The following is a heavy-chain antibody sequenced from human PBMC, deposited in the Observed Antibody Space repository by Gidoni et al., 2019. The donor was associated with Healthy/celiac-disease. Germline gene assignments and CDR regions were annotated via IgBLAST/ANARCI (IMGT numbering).Heavy chain of an antibody. V-gene: IGHV3-21*01. D-gene: IGHD2-15*01. J-gene: IGHJ6*02. CDR1: GFTFSSYS. Sequence: EVQLVESGGGLVKPGGSLRLSCAASGFTFSSYSMNWVRQAPGKGLEWVSSISSSSSYIYYADSVKGRFTISRDNAKNSLYLQMNSLRAEDTAVYYCARERDIVVVVAATHFYYGMDVWGQGTTVTVSS. CDR2: ISSSSSYI. CDR3: ARERDIVVVVAATHFYYGMDV.